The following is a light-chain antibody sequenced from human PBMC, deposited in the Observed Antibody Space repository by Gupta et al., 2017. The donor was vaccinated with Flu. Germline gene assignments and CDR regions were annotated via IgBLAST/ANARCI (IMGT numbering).Light chain of an antibody. Sequence: IYGASNRATGIPDRFRGFGSGTDFSLSISRLEPEDFAVYFCQQYGMSPKTFGQGTKVEVK. V-gene: IGKV3-20*01. J-gene: IGKJ1*01. CDR3: QQYGMSPKT. CDR2: GAS.